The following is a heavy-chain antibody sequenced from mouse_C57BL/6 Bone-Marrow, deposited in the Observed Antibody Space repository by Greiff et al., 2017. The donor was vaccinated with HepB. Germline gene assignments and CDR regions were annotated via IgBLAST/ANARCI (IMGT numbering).Heavy chain of an antibody. CDR2: IHPNSGST. D-gene: IGHD1-1*01. V-gene: IGHV1-64*01. Sequence: QVQLQQPGAELVKPGASVKLSCKASGYTFTSYWMHWVKQRPGQGLEWIGMIHPNSGSTNYNEKFKSKATLTVDKSSSTAYMQLSSLTSEDSAVYYCARGFDYYGSSVYAMDYWGQGTPVTVSS. CDR3: ARGFDYYGSSVYAMDY. J-gene: IGHJ4*01. CDR1: GYTFTSYW.